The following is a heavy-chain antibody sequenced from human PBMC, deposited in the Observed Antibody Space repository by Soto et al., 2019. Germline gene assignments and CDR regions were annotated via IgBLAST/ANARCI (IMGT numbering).Heavy chain of an antibody. CDR3: TRDASRESSARGWFDS. V-gene: IGHV3-21*01. CDR2: ISSNSAYI. CDR1: GFTFRSFP. Sequence: XGCLRLSCAACGFTFRSFPMNWVRQAPGKGLEWVSTISSNSAYIYYTDALRGRFTISRDNAKNSLHLQMNSLRAEDTAVYYCTRDASRESSARGWFDSWGPGTLVTVSS. D-gene: IGHD6-25*01. J-gene: IGHJ5*01.